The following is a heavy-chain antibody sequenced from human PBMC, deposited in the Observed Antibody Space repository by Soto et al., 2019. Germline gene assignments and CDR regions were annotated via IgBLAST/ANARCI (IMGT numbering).Heavy chain of an antibody. Sequence: EVQLVESGGGLVKPGESLSLSCAASGFGFINYNMKWVRQAPGKGLEWVSSISASGTYVFYAGSVRGRFTISRDDAKNSLHLQMNSLRAEDTALYYCATIGDRDGFDIWGHGTMVTVSA. CDR2: ISASGTYV. CDR3: ATIGDRDGFDI. CDR1: GFGFINYN. V-gene: IGHV3-21*06. J-gene: IGHJ3*02. D-gene: IGHD4-17*01.